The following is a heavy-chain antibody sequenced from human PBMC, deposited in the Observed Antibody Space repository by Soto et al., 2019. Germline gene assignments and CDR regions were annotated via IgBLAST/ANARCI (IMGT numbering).Heavy chain of an antibody. CDR1: DGSFSSYY. V-gene: IGHV4-34*01. Sequence: QVQLQQWGAGLLKPSETLSLTCAVYDGSFSSYYWSWIRQPPGKGLEWIGEINHRGSTNCNPSLKSRVTISVDTSKNQFSLKLSSVTAADTAVYYCARASNKRGNSYGPDFWDQGTRVTVSS. D-gene: IGHD5-18*01. J-gene: IGHJ4*02. CDR2: INHRGST. CDR3: ARASNKRGNSYGPDF.